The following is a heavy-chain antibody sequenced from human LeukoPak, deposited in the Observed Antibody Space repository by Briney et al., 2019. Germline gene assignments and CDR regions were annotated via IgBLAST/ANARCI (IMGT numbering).Heavy chain of an antibody. D-gene: IGHD3-3*01. J-gene: IGHJ4*02. CDR2: IKSKTDGGTT. V-gene: IGHV3-15*01. CDR1: GFTFSNAW. CDR3: TTAAGAQKGWYYDFWSGYYAEGYYFDY. Sequence: PGGSLRLSCAASGFTFSNAWMSWVRQAPGKGLEWVGRIKSKTDGGTTDYAAPVKGRLTISGDDSKNTLYLQMNSLKTEDTAVYYCTTAAGAQKGWYYDFWSGYYAEGYYFDYWGQGTLVTISS.